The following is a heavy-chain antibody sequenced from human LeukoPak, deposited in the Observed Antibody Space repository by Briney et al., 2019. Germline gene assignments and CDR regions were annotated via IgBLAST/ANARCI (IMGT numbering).Heavy chain of an antibody. Sequence: ASVKVSCKASGYTFTSYAMHWVRQAPGQRLEWMGWINAGNGNTKYSQKFQGRVTITTDTSTSTAYMELRSLRSDDTAVYYCARDPSTSLFDYWGQGTLVTVSS. CDR1: GYTFTSYA. V-gene: IGHV1-3*01. J-gene: IGHJ4*02. CDR3: ARDPSTSLFDY. CDR2: INAGNGNT.